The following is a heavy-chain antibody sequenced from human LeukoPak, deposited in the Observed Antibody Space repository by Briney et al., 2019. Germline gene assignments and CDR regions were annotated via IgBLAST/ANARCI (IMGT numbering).Heavy chain of an antibody. D-gene: IGHD6-19*01. CDR1: GFTFSSYE. CDR3: AKLVLAVAGTPSGYTDV. J-gene: IGHJ6*03. V-gene: IGHV3-48*03. Sequence: GGSLRLSCAASGFTFSSYEMNWVRQAPGKGLEWVSYISSSGSTIYYADSVKGRFTISRDNAKNSLYLQMNSLRAEDTAVYYCAKLVLAVAGTPSGYTDVWGKGTTVTISS. CDR2: ISSSGSTI.